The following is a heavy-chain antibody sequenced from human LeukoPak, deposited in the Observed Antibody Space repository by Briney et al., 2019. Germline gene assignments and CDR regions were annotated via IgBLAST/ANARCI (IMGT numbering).Heavy chain of an antibody. J-gene: IGHJ4*02. D-gene: IGHD3-3*01. Sequence: ASVKVSCKASGYTFTSYGISWVRQAPGQGLEWMGWISVYNGNTKYAQKLQGRVTMTIDTSTSTAYMELRSLRSDDTAVYYCARGSVTIFGVVDFDYWGQGTLVTVSS. CDR3: ARGSVTIFGVVDFDY. V-gene: IGHV1-18*01. CDR1: GYTFTSYG. CDR2: ISVYNGNT.